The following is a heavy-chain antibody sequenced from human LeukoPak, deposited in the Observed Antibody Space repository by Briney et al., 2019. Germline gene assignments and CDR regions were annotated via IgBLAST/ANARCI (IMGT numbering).Heavy chain of an antibody. V-gene: IGHV3-30*03. Sequence: PGGSLRLSCAASGFTFSSYSMNWVRQAPGKGLEWVAVISYDGSNKYYADSVKGRFTISRDNSKNTLYLQMNSLRAEDTAVYYCTRDIVVVVAATYYYYYFGMDVWGQGTTVTVSS. D-gene: IGHD2-15*01. J-gene: IGHJ6*02. CDR2: ISYDGSNK. CDR1: GFTFSSYS. CDR3: TRDIVVVVAATYYYYYFGMDV.